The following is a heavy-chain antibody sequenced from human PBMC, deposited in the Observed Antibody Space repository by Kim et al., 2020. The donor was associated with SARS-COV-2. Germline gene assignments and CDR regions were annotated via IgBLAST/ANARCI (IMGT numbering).Heavy chain of an antibody. CDR3: SCLSGVEFDP. J-gene: IGHJ5*02. V-gene: IGHV4-61*01. Sequence: SETLSLTCSVSGVSVSSGSYYWSWIRQTPGKGLEWIGFIYYNGNTNYNPSLKSRVRISLDTSKNQFSLTLSSVTAADTALYYCSCLSGVEFDPWGQGTLV. D-gene: IGHD2-15*01. CDR1: GVSVSSGSYY. CDR2: IYYNGNT.